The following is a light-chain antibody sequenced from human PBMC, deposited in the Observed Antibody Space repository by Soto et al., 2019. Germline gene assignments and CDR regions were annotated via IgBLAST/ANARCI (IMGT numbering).Light chain of an antibody. CDR2: EVT. V-gene: IGLV2-14*01. CDR1: TTDIGTYNY. J-gene: IGLJ1*01. Sequence: QSVLTQPASVSGSPGQSITVSCTGSTTDIGTYNYVSWYQQLPGKAPKLIIFEVTNRPSGVSDRFSGSKSGNTASLAISGLQTEDEADYYCASFTTSSTRAFGSGTKVTVL. CDR3: ASFTTSSTRA.